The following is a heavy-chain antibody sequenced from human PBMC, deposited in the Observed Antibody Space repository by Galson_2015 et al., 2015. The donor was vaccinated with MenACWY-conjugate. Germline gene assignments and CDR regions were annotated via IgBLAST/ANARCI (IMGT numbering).Heavy chain of an antibody. V-gene: IGHV4-39*01. Sequence: VSGGSISNANYYWGWIRQPPGKGLEWIGSINYSGSTYYNPSLKSRVTMSLDTSKNQLSLNLGSVTAADTAVYYCARRSYYSGSYTGWFDSWGQGTLVTVSS. CDR2: INYSGST. J-gene: IGHJ5*01. CDR1: GGSISNANYY. CDR3: ARRSYYSGSYTGWFDS. D-gene: IGHD1-26*01.